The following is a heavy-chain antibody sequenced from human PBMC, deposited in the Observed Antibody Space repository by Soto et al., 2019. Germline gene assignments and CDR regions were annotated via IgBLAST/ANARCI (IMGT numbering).Heavy chain of an antibody. D-gene: IGHD3-22*01. J-gene: IGHJ4*02. CDR1: GFTFRGST. Sequence: PGGSLRLSCVASGFTFRGSTIHWVRQASGKGLEWLGLISIKPNNFATVYAASVTGRFTISRDDSKNTAFLQMNSLKTEDTAVYYSTRAYENSNYYFHYGAPGTMVTVYS. V-gene: IGHV3-73*01. CDR3: TRAYENSNYYFHY. CDR2: ISIKPNNFAT.